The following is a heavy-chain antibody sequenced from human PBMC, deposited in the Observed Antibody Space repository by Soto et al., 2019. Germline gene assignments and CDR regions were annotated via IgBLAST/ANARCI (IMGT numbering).Heavy chain of an antibody. J-gene: IGHJ5*02. CDR1: GFTFSYYY. CDR3: ATKGGGYYFQFDP. CDR2: ISSGGTTI. D-gene: IGHD3-22*01. Sequence: GGSLRLSCAASGFTFSYYYMSWIRQAPGKGLEWVSYISSGGTTIYYADSVKGRFTISRDDAKNSLFLQMNSLRPEDTAVYFCATKGGGYYFQFDPWGQGTLVTVSS. V-gene: IGHV3-11*01.